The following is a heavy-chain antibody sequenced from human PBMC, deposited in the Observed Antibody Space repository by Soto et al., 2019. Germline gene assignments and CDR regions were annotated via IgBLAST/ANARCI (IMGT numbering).Heavy chain of an antibody. V-gene: IGHV1-18*04. CDR1: VYTFTSYG. Sequence: GXSVKVSCKASVYTFTSYGISWVRQAPGQGLEWMGWISAYNGNTNYAQKLQGRVTMTTDTSTSTAYMELRSLRSDDTAVYYCARDAKVYYDSSGYYPFDYWGPGTLVTVS. CDR3: ARDAKVYYDSSGYYPFDY. J-gene: IGHJ4*02. D-gene: IGHD3-22*01. CDR2: ISAYNGNT.